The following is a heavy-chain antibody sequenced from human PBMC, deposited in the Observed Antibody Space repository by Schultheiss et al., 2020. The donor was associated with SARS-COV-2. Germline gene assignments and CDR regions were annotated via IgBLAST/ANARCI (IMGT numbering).Heavy chain of an antibody. CDR3: ASGYSYGGVLAFDI. CDR2: IYHSGST. CDR1: GGSISSSSYY. J-gene: IGHJ3*02. V-gene: IGHV4-39*07. D-gene: IGHD5-18*01. Sequence: SETLSLTCTVSGGSISSSSYYWGWIRQPPGKGLEWIGSIYHSGSTYYNPSLKSRVTISVDTSKNQFSLKLSSVTAADTAVYYCASGYSYGGVLAFDIWGQGTMVTVSS.